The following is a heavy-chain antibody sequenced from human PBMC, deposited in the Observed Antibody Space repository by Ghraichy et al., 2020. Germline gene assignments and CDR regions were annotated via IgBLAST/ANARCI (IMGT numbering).Heavy chain of an antibody. CDR2: ITDNGGTT. V-gene: IGHV3-23*01. J-gene: IGHJ1*01. D-gene: IGHD3/OR15-3a*01. CDR1: GFTFRTYA. CDR3: AKFARDWPNEYLQH. Sequence: GESLNISCAGSGFTFRTYAMSWVRQAPGKGLEWVSAITDNGGTTYDAESVKGRFTISRDNSKNTLFLQMNSLRGEDTAVYYCAKFARDWPNEYLQHWGQGALVTVSS.